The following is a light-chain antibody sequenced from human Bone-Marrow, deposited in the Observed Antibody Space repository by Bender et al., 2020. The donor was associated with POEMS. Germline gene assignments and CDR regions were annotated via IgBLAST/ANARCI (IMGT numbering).Light chain of an antibody. CDR2: DEG. CDR1: ILRSYY. CDR3: QVWDRNSDHVV. V-gene: IGLV3-21*02. Sequence: SSELTQDPAVSVALGQTVRITCQGDILRSYYACWYQQRPGQAPVLVVSDEGDRPSGIPERFFGSTSGNTATLTISRVEAGDEADYYCQVWDRNSDHVVFGGGTKLTVL. J-gene: IGLJ2*01.